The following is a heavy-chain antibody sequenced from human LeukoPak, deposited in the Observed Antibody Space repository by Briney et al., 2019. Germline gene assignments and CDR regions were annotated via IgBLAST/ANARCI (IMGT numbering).Heavy chain of an antibody. CDR1: GFNFNYYA. J-gene: IGHJ4*02. CDR3: ARGRFNYDSSGYSSFYH. V-gene: IGHV3-30*02. D-gene: IGHD3-22*01. Sequence: PGGSLKLSCAASGFNFNYYAMTWVRQAPGKGLEWVAFIRYDGSNKYYADSVKGRFTISRDNSKNTLYLQMNSLRAEDTAVYYCARGRFNYDSSGYSSFYHWGQGTLVTVSS. CDR2: IRYDGSNK.